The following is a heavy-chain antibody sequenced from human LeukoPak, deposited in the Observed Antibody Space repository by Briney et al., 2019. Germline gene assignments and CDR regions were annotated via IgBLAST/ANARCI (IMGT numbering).Heavy chain of an antibody. D-gene: IGHD2-2*02. CDR2: INPNSGGT. CDR3: ARRDTSGV. CDR1: GYTFTRYY. J-gene: IGHJ6*04. Sequence: ASVKVSCKASGYTFTRYYIHWVRQALGQGLEWVGWINPNSGGTNYAQKFQGRVTMTRDTSISTAYMELSRLRSDDTAVYYYARRDTSGVWGKGTTVTVSS. V-gene: IGHV1-2*02.